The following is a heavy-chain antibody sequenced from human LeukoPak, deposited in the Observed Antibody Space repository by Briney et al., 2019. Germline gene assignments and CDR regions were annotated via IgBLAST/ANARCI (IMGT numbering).Heavy chain of an antibody. J-gene: IGHJ2*01. CDR3: AQSPSNGLQRVPHWYLDH. D-gene: IGHD1-1*01. Sequence: PGGSLRLSCAASGFTFSSYAMSWVRQAPGKGLEWVSAISRSGGRTYYADSVKGRFTISRDDSKNTLYLQMNSLRAEDTAVYYCAQSPSNGLQRVPHWYLDHWGRGTLVTVSS. V-gene: IGHV3-23*01. CDR1: GFTFSSYA. CDR2: ISRSGGRT.